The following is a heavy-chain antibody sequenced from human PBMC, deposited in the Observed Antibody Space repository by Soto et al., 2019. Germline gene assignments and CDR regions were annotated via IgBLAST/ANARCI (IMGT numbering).Heavy chain of an antibody. Sequence: GGALRLSCVASGGSCNSFNMNWIRRAPGRGLEWVASISVSGDNIYYGDSVQGRFTISRDNSKRSVFLDLSSLRVEDTAVYYCARDLGLLKSLFDYWGQGTLVTVSS. V-gene: IGHV3-21*01. J-gene: IGHJ4*02. D-gene: IGHD3-16*01. CDR1: GGSCNSFN. CDR3: ARDLGLLKSLFDY. CDR2: ISVSGDNI.